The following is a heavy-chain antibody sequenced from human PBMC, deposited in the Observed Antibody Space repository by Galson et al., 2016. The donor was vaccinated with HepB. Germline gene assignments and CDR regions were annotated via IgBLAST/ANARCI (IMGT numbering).Heavy chain of an antibody. CDR3: AILWGLEPPTWFDP. D-gene: IGHD3-16*01. CDR2: INHYGDEQ. V-gene: IGHV3-7*03. Sequence: SLRLSCAASGFTFSSYFMSWVRQAPGKGLEWVAYINHYGDEQYYVDSVKGRFTISRDNAKNSLYLQMNSLRAEEPAVYYCAILWGLEPPTWFDPWGQGTLVTGSS. J-gene: IGHJ5*02. CDR1: GFTFSSYF.